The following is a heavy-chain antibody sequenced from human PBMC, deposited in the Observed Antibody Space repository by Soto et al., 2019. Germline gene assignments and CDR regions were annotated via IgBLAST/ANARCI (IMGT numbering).Heavy chain of an antibody. CDR1: GDSISSRGCY. Sequence: NTSETLSLTCSVSGDSISSRGCYWGWIRQPPGKGLEWIGSIYYSGSTSYNPSLKTRVTISEDTSKNQLSLKLGSVTAADTAVYYCARHALTASIDQLQPVDYWGQGTLVTVSS. D-gene: IGHD2-2*01. CDR2: IYYSGST. V-gene: IGHV4-39*01. J-gene: IGHJ4*02. CDR3: ARHALTASIDQLQPVDY.